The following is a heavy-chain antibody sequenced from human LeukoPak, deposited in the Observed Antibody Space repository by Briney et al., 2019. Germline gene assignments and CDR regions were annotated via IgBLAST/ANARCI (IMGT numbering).Heavy chain of an antibody. J-gene: IGHJ2*01. CDR3: TKVLRTWYFDL. CDR1: GFTFSGYD. V-gene: IGHV3-23*01. CDR2: LSADGVGT. Sequence: GGSLRLSCAASGFTFSGYDVSWVRQAPGKGLEWVSSLSADGVGTTYADSVKGRYTVSRDFSANTLYLQMNSLRADDTAIYYCTKVLRTWYFDLWGRGALVTVSS.